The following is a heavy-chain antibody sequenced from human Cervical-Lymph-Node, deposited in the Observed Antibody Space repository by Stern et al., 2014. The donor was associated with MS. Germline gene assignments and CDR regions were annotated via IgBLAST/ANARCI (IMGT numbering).Heavy chain of an antibody. D-gene: IGHD4-17*01. Sequence: EVQLEESGGGLIKPGGSLRLSCAASGFIFSSYDMNWVRQAPGKGLEWVASISSSASFIYYEDSVKGRFTISRDNAKNSLYLQMNSLRAEDTAVYYCVRRGELDVWGQGTTVTVSS. V-gene: IGHV3-21*01. CDR1: GFIFSSYD. J-gene: IGHJ6*02. CDR2: ISSSASFI. CDR3: VRRGELDV.